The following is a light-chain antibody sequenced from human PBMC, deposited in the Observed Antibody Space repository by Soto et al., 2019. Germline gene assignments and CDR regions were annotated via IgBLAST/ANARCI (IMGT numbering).Light chain of an antibody. Sequence: QSVLTQPASVSGSPGQSITISCTGTYSDVGTYNRVSWYQQSPGKAPKLMIYDVNKRPSGVPDRFSGSKSGNTASLTISGLQADDEADYYCCSYVGTYTYVFGTGTKSPS. CDR3: CSYVGTYTYV. CDR2: DVN. V-gene: IGLV2-11*01. CDR1: YSDVGTYNR. J-gene: IGLJ1*01.